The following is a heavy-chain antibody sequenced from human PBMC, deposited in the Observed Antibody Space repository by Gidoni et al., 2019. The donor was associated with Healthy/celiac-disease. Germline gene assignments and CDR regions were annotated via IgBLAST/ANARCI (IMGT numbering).Heavy chain of an antibody. CDR1: GGSISSGSYY. V-gene: IGHV4-61*02. CDR3: ARFIVLRGAFEI. J-gene: IGHJ3*02. CDR2: IYTSGST. D-gene: IGHD2-8*02. Sequence: QVQLQESGPGLVKPSQTLSLTCTVSGGSISSGSYYWSWIRQPAGKGLEWIGRIYTSGSTNYNPALKSRVTISVDTSKNQFSLKLSSVTAADTAVYYCARFIVLRGAFEIWGQGTMVTVSS.